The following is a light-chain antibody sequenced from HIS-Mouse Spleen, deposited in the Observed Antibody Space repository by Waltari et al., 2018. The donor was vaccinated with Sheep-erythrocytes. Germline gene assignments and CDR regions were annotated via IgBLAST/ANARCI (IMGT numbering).Light chain of an antibody. V-gene: IGLV2-23*01. CDR2: EGS. CDR3: CSYAGSNNWV. Sequence: QSALTQPASVSGSPGQSITISCTGTSSDVGSYNLVSWYQPHPGKSPKLMIYEGSKRPSGVYNRFSGSKSGNTASLTISGLQAEDEADYYCCSYAGSNNWVFGGGTKLTVL. CDR1: SSDVGSYNL. J-gene: IGLJ3*02.